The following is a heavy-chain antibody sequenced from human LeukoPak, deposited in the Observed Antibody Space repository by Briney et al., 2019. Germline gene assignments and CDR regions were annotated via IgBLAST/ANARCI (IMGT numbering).Heavy chain of an antibody. V-gene: IGHV3-21*01. D-gene: IGHD3-3*01. CDR2: ISSSGTYI. Sequence: GGSLRLSCAASGFTFSSYSMNWVRQAPGKGLEWVSSISSSGTYIYYADLVKGRFTISRGNAKNSLYLQMNSLRAEDTAVYYCAREGTFTISPSWGRGTLVTVSS. J-gene: IGHJ5*02. CDR1: GFTFSSYS. CDR3: AREGTFTISPS.